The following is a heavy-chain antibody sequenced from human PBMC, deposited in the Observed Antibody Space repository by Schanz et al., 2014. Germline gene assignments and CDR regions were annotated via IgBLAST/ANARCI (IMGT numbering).Heavy chain of an antibody. CDR1: GFTFSDYA. CDR3: AKQIHYDILTVTRN. D-gene: IGHD3-9*01. Sequence: EVQLVESGGGLVQPGRSLRLSCTASGFTFSDYAMSWFRQAPGKGLEWVSTIYASGATYYADSVKRRFTISRDISKNTLHLQVTSLRAEDTAVYYCAKQIHYDILTVTRNWGQGTLVTVSS. V-gene: IGHV3-23*05. J-gene: IGHJ4*02. CDR2: IYASGAT.